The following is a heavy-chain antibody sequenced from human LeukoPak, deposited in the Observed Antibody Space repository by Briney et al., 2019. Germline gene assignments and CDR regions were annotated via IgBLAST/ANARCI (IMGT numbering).Heavy chain of an antibody. CDR1: GDSISSGDYY. D-gene: IGHD6-13*01. V-gene: IGHV4-31*03. CDR2: IYYSGST. J-gene: IGHJ4*02. Sequence: SGTLSLTCTVSGDSISSGDYYWTWLRQHPGKGLEWIGCIYYSGSTYYNLSLKSRVIISADTSKNHFSLKLSSVTAADTAVYYCARVREATIAPFFDYWGQGILVTVSS. CDR3: ARVREATIAPFFDY.